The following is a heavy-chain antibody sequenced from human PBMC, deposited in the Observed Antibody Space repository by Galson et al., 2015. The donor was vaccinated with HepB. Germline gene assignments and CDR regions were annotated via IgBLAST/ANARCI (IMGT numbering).Heavy chain of an antibody. Sequence: SLRLSCAASGFTFRNYWMSWVRQAPGKGLEWVANMKKDGSEKYYVDSVRGRFTISRDNAKNSVSLQMDNLRVEDTAVYYCGRGSAAPDFWGRGTLVTVSS. CDR1: GFTFRNYW. CDR3: GRGSAAPDF. CDR2: MKKDGSEK. V-gene: IGHV3-7*01. D-gene: IGHD2-15*01. J-gene: IGHJ4*02.